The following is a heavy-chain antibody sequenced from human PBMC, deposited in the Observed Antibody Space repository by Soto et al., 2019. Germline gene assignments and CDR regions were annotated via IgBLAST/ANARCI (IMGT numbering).Heavy chain of an antibody. Sequence: GGSLRLSCAASGFTVSSNYMSWVRQAPGKGLEWVSVIYSGGSTYYADSVKGRFTISRDNSKNTLYLQMNSLRAEDTAVYYCAREEQQWLALDYWGQGTLVTVSS. J-gene: IGHJ4*02. V-gene: IGHV3-53*01. CDR1: GFTVSSNY. D-gene: IGHD6-19*01. CDR3: AREEQQWLALDY. CDR2: IYSGGST.